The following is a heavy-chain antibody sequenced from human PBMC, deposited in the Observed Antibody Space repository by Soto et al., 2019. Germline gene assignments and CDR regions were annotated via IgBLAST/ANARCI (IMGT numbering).Heavy chain of an antibody. CDR2: IYYSGST. V-gene: IGHV4-39*01. Sequence: QLQLQESGPGLVKPSETLSLTCTVSGGSISSSSYYWGWIRQPPGKGLEWIGSIYYSGSTYYNPSLKSRVTISVDTSKNQFSLKLSSVSAADTAVSYCARHQGRRRAFDIWGQGTMVTVSS. CDR1: GGSISSSSYY. CDR3: ARHQGRRRAFDI. J-gene: IGHJ3*02.